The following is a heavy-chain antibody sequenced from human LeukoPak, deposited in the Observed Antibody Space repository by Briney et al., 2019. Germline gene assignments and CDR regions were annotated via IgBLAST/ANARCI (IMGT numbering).Heavy chain of an antibody. D-gene: IGHD1-26*01. J-gene: IGHJ4*02. CDR2: ISSGSVYI. CDR3: ATGVGTTTYFDY. Sequence: GGSLRLSCAASGFTFSTYTVNWVRQAPAKELEWVSSISSGSVYIYYADSVKGRFTISRDNAKNSLYLQMNSLRAEDTAVYYCATGVGTTTYFDYWGQGTLVTVSS. CDR1: GFTFSTYT. V-gene: IGHV3-21*01.